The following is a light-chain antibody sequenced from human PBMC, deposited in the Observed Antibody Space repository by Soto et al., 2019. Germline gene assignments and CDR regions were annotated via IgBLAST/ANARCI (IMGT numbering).Light chain of an antibody. CDR1: QGLVSW. CDR3: QQTSSFPLT. CDR2: DAS. Sequence: DIQVTQSPSSVSASVGDRVTITCRASQGLVSWLAWYQQKPGKAPKLLIYDASSFQSGVPSRFSGSGSGTDLTLTISSLQPEYFATYYCQQTSSFPLTGGGGTKVELK. V-gene: IGKV1-12*01. J-gene: IGKJ4*01.